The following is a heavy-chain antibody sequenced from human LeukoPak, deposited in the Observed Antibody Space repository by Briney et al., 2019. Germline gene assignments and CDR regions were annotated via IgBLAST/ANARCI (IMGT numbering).Heavy chain of an antibody. Sequence: GGSLRLSFAASGFTFSSYGMHWVRQAPGKGLEWVAVISYDGSNKYYADSVKGRFTISRDNSKNTLYLQMNSLRAEDTAVYYCAKDDDYWGQGTLVTVSS. V-gene: IGHV3-30*18. CDR1: GFTFSSYG. CDR2: ISYDGSNK. J-gene: IGHJ4*02. CDR3: AKDDDY.